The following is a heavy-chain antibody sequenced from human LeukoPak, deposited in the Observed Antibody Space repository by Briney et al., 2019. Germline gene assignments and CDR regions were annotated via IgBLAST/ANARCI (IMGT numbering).Heavy chain of an antibody. CDR1: GYTFTSYG. CDR2: ISAYNGNT. J-gene: IGHJ4*02. D-gene: IGHD6-13*01. CDR3: ARARRIAAAGKLDY. V-gene: IGHV1-18*01. Sequence: GASVKVSCKASGYTFTSYGISWVRQAPGQGLEWMGWISAYNGNTNYAQKLQGRVTMTTDTSTSTVYMELRSLRSDDTAVYYCARARRIAAAGKLDYWGQGTLVTVSS.